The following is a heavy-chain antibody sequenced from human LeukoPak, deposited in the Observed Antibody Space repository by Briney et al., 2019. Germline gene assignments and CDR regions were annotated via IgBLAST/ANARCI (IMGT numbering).Heavy chain of an antibody. Sequence: PGGSLRLSCAASGFTFSSYAMSWVRQAPGKGLEWVSAISGSGGSTYYADSVKGRVTISRDNSKNTLYLQMNSLGAEDTAVYYCAKDQSDSSGWYFDYWGQGTLVTVSS. CDR3: AKDQSDSSGWYFDY. CDR1: GFTFSSYA. CDR2: ISGSGGST. V-gene: IGHV3-23*01. J-gene: IGHJ4*02. D-gene: IGHD6-19*01.